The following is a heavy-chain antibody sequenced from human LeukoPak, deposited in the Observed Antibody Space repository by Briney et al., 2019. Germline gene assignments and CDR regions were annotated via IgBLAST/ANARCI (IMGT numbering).Heavy chain of an antibody. J-gene: IGHJ4*02. CDR3: TAGTGRSDFDY. CDR1: GFTFSNAW. Sequence: PGGSLRLSCAASGFTFSNAWMSWVRQAPGRGLEWVGRIKGKGDDGTTDYAAPVKGRLSISRDDSKNTLYLQMNSLKSEDTAVYYCTAGTGRSDFDYWGQGTLVTVSS. CDR2: IKGKGDDGTT. V-gene: IGHV3-15*01. D-gene: IGHD3/OR15-3a*01.